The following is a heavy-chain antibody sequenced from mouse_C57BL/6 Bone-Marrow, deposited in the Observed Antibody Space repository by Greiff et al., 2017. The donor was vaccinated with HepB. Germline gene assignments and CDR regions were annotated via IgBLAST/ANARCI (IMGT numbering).Heavy chain of an antibody. CDR1: GYTFTSYW. Sequence: VQLQQPGAELVRPGTSVKLSCKASGYTFTSYWMHWVKQRPGQGLEWIGVIDPSDSYTNYNQKFKGKATLTVDTSSSTAYMQLSSLTSEDSAVYYCARREITTVVNAMDYWGQGTSVTVSS. CDR2: IDPSDSYT. V-gene: IGHV1-59*01. J-gene: IGHJ4*01. D-gene: IGHD1-1*01. CDR3: ARREITTVVNAMDY.